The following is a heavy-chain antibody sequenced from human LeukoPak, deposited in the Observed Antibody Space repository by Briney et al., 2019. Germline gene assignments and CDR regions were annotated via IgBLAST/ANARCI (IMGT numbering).Heavy chain of an antibody. CDR1: EFTFSTYS. CDR2: ICSGSTYI. D-gene: IGHD5-24*01. V-gene: IGHV3-21*01. CDR3: SRGSARMVEMGTIISFEY. J-gene: IGHJ4*02. Sequence: GGSLRLSCAASEFTFSTYSMNWVRQAPGKGLEWCSSICSGSTYIYYADSVKGRFTISRDNAKSTLYLQMNTLRVEDTAVYYCSRGSARMVEMGTIISFEYWGQGTLVTVSS.